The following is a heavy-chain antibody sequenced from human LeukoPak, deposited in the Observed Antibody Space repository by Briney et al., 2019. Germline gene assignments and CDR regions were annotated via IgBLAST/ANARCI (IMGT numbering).Heavy chain of an antibody. D-gene: IGHD3-16*01. V-gene: IGHV1-18*04. CDR2: ISAYNGNT. Sequence: GASVKVSCKASGYTFTSYGISWVRQAPGQGLEWMGWISAYNGNTNYAQKLQGRVTMTTDTSTSIAYMELRSLRSDDTAVYYCARYVRARTYYYGVDVWGKGTTVTVSS. CDR1: GYTFTSYG. J-gene: IGHJ6*04. CDR3: ARYVRARTYYYGVDV.